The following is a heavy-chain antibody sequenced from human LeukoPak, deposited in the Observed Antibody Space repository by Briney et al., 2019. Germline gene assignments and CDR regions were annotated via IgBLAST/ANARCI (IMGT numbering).Heavy chain of an antibody. CDR1: GNSFTSYW. CDR3: AMSYYYDSSGSHYGMDV. D-gene: IGHD3-22*01. J-gene: IGHJ6*02. Sequence: GESLKISCKGSGNSFTSYWIGWVRQMPGKGPEWMGIIYPGDSDTRYSPSFQGQVTISADKSISTAYLQWSSLKASDTAMYYCAMSYYYDSSGSHYGMDVWGQGTTVTVSS. CDR2: IYPGDSDT. V-gene: IGHV5-51*01.